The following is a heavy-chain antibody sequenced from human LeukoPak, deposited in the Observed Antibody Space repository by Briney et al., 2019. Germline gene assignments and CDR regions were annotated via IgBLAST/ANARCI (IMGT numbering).Heavy chain of an antibody. J-gene: IGHJ5*02. D-gene: IGHD3-22*01. Sequence: ASVKVSCKASGYTFTSYDINWVRQATGQGLEWMGWTNPNSGNTGYAQKFQGRVTITRNTSISTAYMELSSLRSEDTAVYYCARRPRFGRGYYRTHWFDPWGQGTLVTVSS. CDR1: GYTFTSYD. V-gene: IGHV1-8*03. CDR3: ARRPRFGRGYYRTHWFDP. CDR2: TNPNSGNT.